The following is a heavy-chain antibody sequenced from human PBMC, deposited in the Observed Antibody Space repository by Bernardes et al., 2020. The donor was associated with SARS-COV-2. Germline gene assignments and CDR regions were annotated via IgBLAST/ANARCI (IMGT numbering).Heavy chain of an antibody. Sequence: SETLSLTCSVSGGSIRSSSYSWAWIRQPPGKGLEWIGNIYYSGTAYYNPSLKSRVSISVDTSTNHFSLKLSSVTAADTALYYCATTSYYDTTIWGHGTMVTVSS. J-gene: IGHJ3*02. CDR1: GGSIRSSSYS. V-gene: IGHV4-39*02. CDR3: ATTSYYDTTI. D-gene: IGHD3-22*01. CDR2: IYYSGTA.